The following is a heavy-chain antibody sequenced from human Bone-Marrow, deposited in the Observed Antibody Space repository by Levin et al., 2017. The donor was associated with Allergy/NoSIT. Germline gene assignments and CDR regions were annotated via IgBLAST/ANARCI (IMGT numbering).Heavy chain of an antibody. CDR1: GFTFNKDW. J-gene: IGHJ5*02. CDR3: VRDERDLLDWLLGFDP. Sequence: PGGSLRLSCAASGFTFNKDWMSWVRQAPGKGLEWVANIKQDGSEKYYVDSVKGRFTISRDNAKNSLFLQMTSLRAEDTAIYYCVRDERDLLDWLLGFDPWGQGTLVTVSA. CDR2: IKQDGSEK. V-gene: IGHV3-7*01. D-gene: IGHD3/OR15-3a*01.